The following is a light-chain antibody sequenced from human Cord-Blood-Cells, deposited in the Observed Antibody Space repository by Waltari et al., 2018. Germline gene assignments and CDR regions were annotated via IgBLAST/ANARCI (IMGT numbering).Light chain of an antibody. CDR2: DAS. CDR1: QSVSSY. Sequence: EIVLTQSPATLSLSPGERATLSCRASQSVSSYLAWYQQKPGQAPRPLIYDASNRATGIPARFSGSGSGTDFTLTSSSLEPEDCAVYYCQQRSNWPTFGGGTKVEIK. J-gene: IGKJ4*01. V-gene: IGKV3-11*01. CDR3: QQRSNWPT.